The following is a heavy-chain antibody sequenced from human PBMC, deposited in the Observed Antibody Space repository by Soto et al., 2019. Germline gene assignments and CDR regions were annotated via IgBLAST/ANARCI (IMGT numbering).Heavy chain of an antibody. CDR2: TSPDGTNT. D-gene: IGHD4-4*01. CDR3: AREGVTNYTDYYFDL. CDR1: GFTFKNYW. Sequence: AGGSLRLSCAASGFTFKNYWMNWVRQAPGKGLMWVSRTSPDGTNTNYADSVKGRFSISRDNAKNTLYLQMDSLRPEDTAIYYCAREGVTNYTDYYFDLWGHGALVTVSS. V-gene: IGHV3-74*01. J-gene: IGHJ4*01.